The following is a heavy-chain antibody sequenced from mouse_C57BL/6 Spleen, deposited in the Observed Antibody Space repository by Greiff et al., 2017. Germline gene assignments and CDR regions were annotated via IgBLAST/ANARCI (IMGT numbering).Heavy chain of an antibody. CDR3: ARSGGYAWFAY. CDR2: IDPSDSYT. CDR1: GYTFTSYW. D-gene: IGHD2-2*01. J-gene: IGHJ3*01. Sequence: VQLQQPGAELVKPGASVKLSCKASGYTFTSYWMQWVKQRPGQGLEWIGEIDPSDSYTNYNQKFKGKATLTVDKSSSTAYMQLSSLTSEDSAVYYCARSGGYAWFAYWGQGTLVTVSA. V-gene: IGHV1-50*01.